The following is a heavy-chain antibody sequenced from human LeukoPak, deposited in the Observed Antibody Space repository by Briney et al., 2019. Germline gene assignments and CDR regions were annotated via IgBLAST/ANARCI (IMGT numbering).Heavy chain of an antibody. D-gene: IGHD3-22*01. CDR3: ARPTLEDSSGYYGTFDY. V-gene: IGHV1-18*01. CDR2: ISAYNGNT. J-gene: IGHJ4*02. Sequence: ASVKVSCKASGYTFTSYGISWVRQAPGQGLEWMGWISAYNGNTNYVQKVQGRVTMTTDTSTSTAYMELRSLRSDDTAVYYCARPTLEDSSGYYGTFDYWGQGTLVTVSS. CDR1: GYTFTSYG.